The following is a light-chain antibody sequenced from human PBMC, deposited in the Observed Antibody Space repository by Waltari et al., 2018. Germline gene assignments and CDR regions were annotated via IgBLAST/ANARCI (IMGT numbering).Light chain of an antibody. V-gene: IGKV4-1*01. CDR3: QQYYSTPPT. Sequence: DIVMTQSPDSLAVSLREGATAHSNCSQTVFYSSSITNYLAWYQQKPGQPPRLLLYGASTRETGIPDRFRGSGSETDFTLTISSLQAEDLAVYYCQQYYSTPPTFGQGTKLEI. CDR2: GAS. CDR1: QTVFYSSSITNY. J-gene: IGKJ2*01.